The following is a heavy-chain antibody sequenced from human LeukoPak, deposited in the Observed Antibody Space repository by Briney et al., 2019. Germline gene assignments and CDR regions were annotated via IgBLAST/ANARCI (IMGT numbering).Heavy chain of an antibody. CDR1: GGTFSSYA. Sequence: GASVKVSCKASGGTFSSYAISWVRQAPGQGLEWMGGIIPIFGTANYAQKFQGRVTITADESTSTAYMELSSLRSEDTAVYYCARVVRGNSVFDYWGQGTLVTVSS. CDR2: IIPIFGTA. CDR3: ARVVRGNSVFDY. D-gene: IGHD4-23*01. V-gene: IGHV1-69*13. J-gene: IGHJ4*02.